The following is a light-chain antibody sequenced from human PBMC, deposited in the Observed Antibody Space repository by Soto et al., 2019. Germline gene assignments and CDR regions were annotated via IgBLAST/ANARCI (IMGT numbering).Light chain of an antibody. Sequence: QSVLTQPASVSGSPGQSITISCTGTSSEVGGYNFVSWYQQHPGKVPKLMIYDVSKRPSGVSNRFSASKSGNTASLTISGLQAEDEAEYYCSSYTSSASVVFGGGTKLTVL. CDR1: SSEVGGYNF. J-gene: IGLJ2*01. CDR2: DVS. CDR3: SSYTSSASVV. V-gene: IGLV2-14*01.